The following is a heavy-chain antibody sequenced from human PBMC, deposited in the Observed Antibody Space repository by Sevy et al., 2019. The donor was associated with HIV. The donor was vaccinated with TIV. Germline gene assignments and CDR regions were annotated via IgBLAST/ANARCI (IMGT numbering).Heavy chain of an antibody. D-gene: IGHD6-19*01. J-gene: IGHJ4*02. Sequence: GGSLRLSCAASGLXFSSHAMHWVRQAPGKGLEWVAVISSAGSNKYYADSVKGRFTISRDNPKNTLYLQMNSLRPEDTAVYYCTRDAGYSXAWSPSDXWGQGTLVTVSS. V-gene: IGHV3-30-3*01. CDR3: TRDAGYSXAWSPSDX. CDR2: ISSAGSNK. CDR1: GLXFSSHA.